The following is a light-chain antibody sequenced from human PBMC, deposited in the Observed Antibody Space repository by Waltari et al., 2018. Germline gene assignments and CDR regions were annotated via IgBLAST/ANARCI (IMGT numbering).Light chain of an antibody. J-gene: IGLJ2*01. CDR3: ATWDDSRSF. Sequence: QSVLTQPPSVSGTPGQRLTISCSGSGSNIKSSYIYWYQKLAGSAPQPLIFENDQRPSGVPDRFAASKSGTSASLAINGLWSEDEALYYCATWDDSRSFFGGGTKLTVL. CDR1: GSNIKSSY. V-gene: IGLV1-47*03. CDR2: END.